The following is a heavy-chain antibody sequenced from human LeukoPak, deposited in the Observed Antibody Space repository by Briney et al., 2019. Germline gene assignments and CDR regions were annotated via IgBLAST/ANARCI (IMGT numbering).Heavy chain of an antibody. D-gene: IGHD5-18*01. CDR2: IYTSGST. V-gene: IGHV4-61*02. CDR1: GGSISSGSYY. CDR3: ARERWSIWSYGPNRVFDY. J-gene: IGHJ4*02. Sequence: PSQTLSLTCTVSGGSISSGSYYWSWIRQPAGKGLEWIGRIYTSGSTNYNPSLKSRVTMSVDTSKNQFSLRLSSVTAADTAVYYCARERWSIWSYGPNRVFDYWGQGTLVTVSS.